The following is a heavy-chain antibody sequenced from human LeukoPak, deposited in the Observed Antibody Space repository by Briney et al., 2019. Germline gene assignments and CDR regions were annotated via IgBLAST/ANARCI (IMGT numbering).Heavy chain of an antibody. Sequence: GGSLRLSCAASGFTVSSNYMSWVRQAPGKGLVWVSIIYSGGSTFYADSVKGRFTISRDNSKNTLYLQKNSLRAEDTAVYYCARGGSYLSAFDIWGQGTMVTVSS. CDR2: IYSGGST. CDR1: GFTVSSNY. V-gene: IGHV3-53*01. D-gene: IGHD1-26*01. CDR3: ARGGSYLSAFDI. J-gene: IGHJ3*02.